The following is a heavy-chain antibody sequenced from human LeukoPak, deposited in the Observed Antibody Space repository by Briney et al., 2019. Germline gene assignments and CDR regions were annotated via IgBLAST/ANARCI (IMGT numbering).Heavy chain of an antibody. CDR2: NSGRDGST. V-gene: IGHV3-23*01. Sequence: GGSLRLSCVPSAFTFSSYAMSWVRHAHGGGLEYVSVNSGRDGSTHYREPVQGRLTIARDNCKNTLYLQMNSLRGEDTAVYYCAKDGATTVTFDYWGQGTLVTVSS. CDR1: AFTFSSYA. CDR3: AKDGATTVTFDY. J-gene: IGHJ4*02. D-gene: IGHD4-11*01.